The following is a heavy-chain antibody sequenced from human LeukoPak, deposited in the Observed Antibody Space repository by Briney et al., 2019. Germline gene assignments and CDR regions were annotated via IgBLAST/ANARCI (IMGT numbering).Heavy chain of an antibody. CDR1: GGSISSSSYY. CDR3: ARGPHSSGWYGIPAKNFDY. J-gene: IGHJ4*02. D-gene: IGHD6-19*01. Sequence: SETLSLTCTVSGGSISSSSYYWGWIRQPPGKGLEWIGSIYYSGSTYYNPSLKSRVTISVDTSKNQFSLKLSSVTAADTAVYYCARGPHSSGWYGIPAKNFDYWGQGTLVTVSS. CDR2: IYYSGST. V-gene: IGHV4-39*07.